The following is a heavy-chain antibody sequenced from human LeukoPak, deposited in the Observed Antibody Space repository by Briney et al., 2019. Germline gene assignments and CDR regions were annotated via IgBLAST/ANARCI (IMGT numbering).Heavy chain of an antibody. CDR1: GYSISSGYY. D-gene: IGHD2-2*01. Sequence: SETLSLTCSVSGYSISSGYYWVWIRQPPGKGLEWIGSIYHSGSTHYNPSLKSRVTISVDTSKNQFSLKLNSLTAADTAVYYCATAPVPAATSAGRWFDPWGQGTLVTVSS. V-gene: IGHV4-38-2*02. CDR2: IYHSGST. CDR3: ATAPVPAATSAGRWFDP. J-gene: IGHJ5*02.